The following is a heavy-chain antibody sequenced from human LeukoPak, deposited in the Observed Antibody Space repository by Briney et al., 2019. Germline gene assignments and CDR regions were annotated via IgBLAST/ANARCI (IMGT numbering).Heavy chain of an antibody. CDR3: ARNRGGIRGVIPNWFDP. Sequence: PSETLSLTCTVSGYSISSDYYWGWIRQPPGKGLQWIGSIYYSGSTNYNPSLKSRVTISVDTSKNQFSLKLSSVTAADTAVYYCARNRGGIRGVIPNWFDPWGQGTLVTVSS. CDR1: GYSISSDYY. CDR2: IYYSGST. J-gene: IGHJ5*02. D-gene: IGHD3-10*01. V-gene: IGHV4-38-2*02.